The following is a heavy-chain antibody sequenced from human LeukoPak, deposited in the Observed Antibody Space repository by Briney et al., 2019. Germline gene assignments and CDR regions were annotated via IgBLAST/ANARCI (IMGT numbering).Heavy chain of an antibody. V-gene: IGHV3-48*03. CDR3: AELGITMIGGV. Sequence: GGSLRLSCTASGFSVSTYPMAWVRQAPGKGLEWVSYISSSGSTIYYADSVKGRFTISRDNAKNSLYLQMNSLRAEDTAVYYCAELGITMIGGVWGKGTTVTISS. D-gene: IGHD3-10*02. CDR1: GFSVSTYP. J-gene: IGHJ6*04. CDR2: ISSSGSTI.